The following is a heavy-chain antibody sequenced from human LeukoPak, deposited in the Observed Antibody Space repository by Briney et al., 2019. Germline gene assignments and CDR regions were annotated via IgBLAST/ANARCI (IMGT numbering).Heavy chain of an antibody. D-gene: IGHD1/OR15-1a*01. CDR1: GFTFSSYW. CDR3: ARTRWHTIDY. CDR2: LSGSGGRT. J-gene: IGHJ4*02. Sequence: GGSLRLSCTAAGFTFSSYWMHWVRQAPGKGLEWVSALSGSGGRTYYADSLKGRFTISRDNSKNTLYLQMNSLRAEDTAVYYCARTRWHTIDYWGQGTLVTVSS. V-gene: IGHV3-NL1*01.